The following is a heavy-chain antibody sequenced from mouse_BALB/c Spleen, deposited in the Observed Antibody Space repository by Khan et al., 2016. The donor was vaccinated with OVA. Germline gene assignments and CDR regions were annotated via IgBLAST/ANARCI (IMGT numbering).Heavy chain of an antibody. CDR2: ISYSGNT. CDR3: ARVYGGDFDY. V-gene: IGHV3-2*02. CDR1: GYSITTDYA. Sequence: VQLNESGPGLVKPSQSLSLTCTVTGYSITTDYAWNWIRQFPGNKLEWMGYISYSGNTKYNPSLKSRISITRDTSKNQFFLQLKSVTTEDTARYYCARVYGGDFDYWGQGTTLTVSS. D-gene: IGHD1-1*01. J-gene: IGHJ2*01.